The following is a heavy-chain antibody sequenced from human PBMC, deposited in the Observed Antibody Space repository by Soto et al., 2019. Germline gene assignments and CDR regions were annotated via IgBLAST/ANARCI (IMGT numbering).Heavy chain of an antibody. D-gene: IGHD4-17*01. CDR3: ARMNVDSYQFYYAMDA. V-gene: IGHV2-26*01. CDR2: IFSDNER. CDR1: GFSLTTGKMG. J-gene: IGHJ6*02. Sequence: SGPTLVNPTETLTLTCTVSGFSLTTGKMGVSWIRQPPGKALEWLAHIFSDNERSYSTSLQGRLTISKDTSGSQVVLSMTNVDPVDTATYYCARMNVDSYQFYYAMDAWGQGTTVTVSS.